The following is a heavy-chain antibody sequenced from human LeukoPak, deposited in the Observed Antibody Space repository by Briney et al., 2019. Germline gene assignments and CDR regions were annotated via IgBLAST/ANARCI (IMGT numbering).Heavy chain of an antibody. D-gene: IGHD2-2*01. J-gene: IGHJ4*02. V-gene: IGHV3-48*03. Sequence: PGGSLRLSCAASGFTFSSYEMNWVRQAPGKGLEWVSYISSSGSTIYYADSVKGRFTISRDNAKNSLYLQMNSLRAEDTAVYYCASQTGYCRSTSCSVDYWGQGTLVTVSS. CDR3: ASQTGYCRSTSCSVDY. CDR2: ISSSGSTI. CDR1: GFTFSSYE.